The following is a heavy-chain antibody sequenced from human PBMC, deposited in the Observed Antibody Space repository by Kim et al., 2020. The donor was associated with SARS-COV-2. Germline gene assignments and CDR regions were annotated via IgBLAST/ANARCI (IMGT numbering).Heavy chain of an antibody. D-gene: IGHD3-22*01. V-gene: IGHV3-23*01. CDR2: IIDSGAIT. Sequence: GGSLRLSCAASGFSFSSYGMSWVRQAPGKGLEWVSAIIDSGAITYYVGSVRGRFTISRDNSKNMLYLQMDSLRAEDTALYYCTKLGSHYDNTGYYNLDYWGQGTLVTASS. CDR1: GFSFSSYG. CDR3: TKLGSHYDNTGYYNLDY. J-gene: IGHJ4*02.